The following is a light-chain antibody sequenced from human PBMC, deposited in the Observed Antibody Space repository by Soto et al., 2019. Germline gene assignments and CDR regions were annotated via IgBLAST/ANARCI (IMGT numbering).Light chain of an antibody. CDR2: GDD. V-gene: IGLV1-44*01. Sequence: QSVLTQPPSASGTPGQRVTMSCSGGTSNIGSNPVNWYQQSPGTAPKLLMYGDDQRPSGVPDRFSGSKSGTSASLAISGLQSEDETDYYCAAWDDSLNGGVFGGGTKLTVL. CDR1: TSNIGSNP. J-gene: IGLJ3*02. CDR3: AAWDDSLNGGV.